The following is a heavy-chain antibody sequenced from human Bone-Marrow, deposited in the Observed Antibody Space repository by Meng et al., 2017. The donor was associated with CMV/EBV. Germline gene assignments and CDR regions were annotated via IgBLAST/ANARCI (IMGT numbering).Heavy chain of an antibody. V-gene: IGHV3-23*01. CDR1: GFTFSSYA. CDR3: ADGGNGIDY. D-gene: IGHD4-23*01. Sequence: GESLKISCAASGFTFSSYAMSWVRQAPGKGLEWVSAISGSGGSTYYADSVKGRFTISRDNSKNMLYLQMNSLRAEDTAVYYCADGGNGIDYWGQGTLVTVSS. J-gene: IGHJ4*02. CDR2: ISGSGGST.